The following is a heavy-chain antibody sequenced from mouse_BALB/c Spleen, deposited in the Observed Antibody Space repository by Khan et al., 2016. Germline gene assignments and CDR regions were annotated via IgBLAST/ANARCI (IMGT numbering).Heavy chain of an antibody. CDR3: ARAGYYGYLAY. CDR2: INPDSRTI. CDR1: GFDFRRYW. D-gene: IGHD1-1*01. J-gene: IGHJ3*01. V-gene: IGHV4-1*02. Sequence: EVKLLESGGGLVQPGGSLKLSCAASGFDFRRYWMCWVRQAPGKGLEWIGEINPDSRTINYSPSLKDKFTISRDNAKSTLYLQMSKVRSEDTALYYCARAGYYGYLAYWGQGTLVSVSA.